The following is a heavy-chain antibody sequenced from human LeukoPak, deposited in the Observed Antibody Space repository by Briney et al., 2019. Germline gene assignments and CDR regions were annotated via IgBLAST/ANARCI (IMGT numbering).Heavy chain of an antibody. V-gene: IGHV4-39*01. D-gene: IGHD6-6*01. CDR2: IYYSGST. Sequence: KTSETPSLTCTVSGGSISSSSYYWGWIRQPPGKGLEWIGSIYYSGSTYYNPSLKSRVTISVDTSKNQFSLKLSSVTAADTAVYYCARRDSSSDYWGQGTLVTVSS. CDR3: ARRDSSSDY. J-gene: IGHJ4*02. CDR1: GGSISSSSYY.